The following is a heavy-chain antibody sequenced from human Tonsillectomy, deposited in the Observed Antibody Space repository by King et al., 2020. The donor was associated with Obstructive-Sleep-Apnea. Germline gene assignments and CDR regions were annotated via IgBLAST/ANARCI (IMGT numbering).Heavy chain of an antibody. V-gene: IGHV3-30*18. Sequence: QLVQSGGGVVQPGRSLRLYCAASGFTFSSYGMHWVRQAPGKGLEWVAMISYDGSHTYYADTVKGRFTISRDNSKIKLFLQMNSLRAEDMAVYYCAKGGSVGATLDVWGQGALVTVSS. D-gene: IGHD1-26*01. J-gene: IGHJ4*02. CDR2: ISYDGSHT. CDR1: GFTFSSYG. CDR3: AKGGSVGATLDV.